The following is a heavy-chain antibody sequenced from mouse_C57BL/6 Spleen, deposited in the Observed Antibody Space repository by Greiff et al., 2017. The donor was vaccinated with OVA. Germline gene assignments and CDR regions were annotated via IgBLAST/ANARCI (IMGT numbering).Heavy chain of an antibody. CDR2: IYPGSGNT. V-gene: IGHV1-76*01. CDR3: AREGTTVVAFYAMDY. CDR1: GYTFTDYY. J-gene: IGHJ4*01. Sequence: VQLQQSGAELVRPGASVKLSCKASGYTFTDYYINWVKQRPGQGLEWIARIYPGSGNTYYNEKFKGKATLTAEKSSSTAYMQLSSLTSEDSAVYFCAREGTTVVAFYAMDYWGQGTSVTVSS. D-gene: IGHD1-1*01.